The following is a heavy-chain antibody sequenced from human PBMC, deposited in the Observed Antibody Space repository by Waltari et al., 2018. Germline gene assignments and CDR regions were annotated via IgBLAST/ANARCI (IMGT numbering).Heavy chain of an antibody. CDR3: ASHLEDFYYYMDV. CDR1: GFSFNAFT. CDR2: IGRSSTYT. V-gene: IGHV3-21*06. Sequence: EVQLVESGGGLVKPGGSLRLSGAAPGFSFNAFTMNWVRQTPEKGLEWVSSIGRSSTYTYYADSVKGRFTISRDNAANSLYLEMNALRPEDTAVYYCASHLEDFYYYMDVWGKGTTVTVSS. J-gene: IGHJ6*03.